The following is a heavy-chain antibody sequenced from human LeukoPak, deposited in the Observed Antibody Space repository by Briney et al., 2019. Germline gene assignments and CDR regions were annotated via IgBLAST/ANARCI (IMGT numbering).Heavy chain of an antibody. CDR1: GYSFTSYW. Sequence: PGGSLKISCKGSGYSFTSYWISWVRQMPGKGLEWMGRIDPSDSYTNYSPSFQGHVTISADKSISTAYLQWSSLKASDTAMYYCARYTTGDFDYWGQGTLVTVSS. D-gene: IGHD1-1*01. CDR2: IDPSDSYT. J-gene: IGHJ4*02. V-gene: IGHV5-10-1*01. CDR3: ARYTTGDFDY.